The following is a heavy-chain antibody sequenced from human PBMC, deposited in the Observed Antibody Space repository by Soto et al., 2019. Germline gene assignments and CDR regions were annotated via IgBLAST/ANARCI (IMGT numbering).Heavy chain of an antibody. CDR3: AKDLEGFFDS. Sequence: EVHLLESGGGLVQPGGSLRLSCAASGFTFRSHAMNWVRQAPGKGLEWVSAISSSGGKTYHADSVKGRFTISRDNSKNTLFLQMNSLTVEDTAVYRCAKDLEGFFDSWGQGTLVTVSS. CDR2: ISSSGGKT. V-gene: IGHV3-23*01. J-gene: IGHJ4*02. CDR1: GFTFRSHA.